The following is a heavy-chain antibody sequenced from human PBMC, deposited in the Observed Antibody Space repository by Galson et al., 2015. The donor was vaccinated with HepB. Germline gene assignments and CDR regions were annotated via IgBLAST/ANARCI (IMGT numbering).Heavy chain of an antibody. CDR2: IDWDDDK. D-gene: IGHD1-26*01. Sequence: PALVKPTQTLTLTCTFSGFSLSTRGMCVSWIRQPPGKALEWLALIDWDDDKYYSTSLKTRLTISKDTSKNQAVLTMTNMDPVDTATYYCARNWELLYNAFDIWGQGTMVTVSS. CDR3: ARNWELLYNAFDI. V-gene: IGHV2-70*01. J-gene: IGHJ3*02. CDR1: GFSLSTRGMC.